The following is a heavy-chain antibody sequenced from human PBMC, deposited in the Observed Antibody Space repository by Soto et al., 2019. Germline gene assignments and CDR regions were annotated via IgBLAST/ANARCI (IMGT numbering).Heavy chain of an antibody. CDR1: GFTFSNYG. CDR3: AKGFGWNYLDY. Sequence: QVQLVESGGGVVQPGRSLRLSCAASGFTFSNYGLHWVRQAPGKGLEWVALISYDGTAKYYADSVKGRFTISRDNSKNTLYLQMNSLRTEDTAVYYCAKGFGWNYLDYWGQGTLVTVSS. CDR2: ISYDGTAK. J-gene: IGHJ4*02. V-gene: IGHV3-30*18. D-gene: IGHD1-1*01.